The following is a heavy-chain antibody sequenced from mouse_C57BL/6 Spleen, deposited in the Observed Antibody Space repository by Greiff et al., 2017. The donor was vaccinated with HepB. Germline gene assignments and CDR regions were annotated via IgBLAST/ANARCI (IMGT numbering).Heavy chain of an antibody. CDR3: AGLRGGY. J-gene: IGHJ2*01. Sequence: QVQLQQPGAELVKPGASVKLSCKASGYTFTSYWMQWVKQRPGQGLEWIGEIDPSDSYTNYNQKFKGKATLTVDTSSSTAYMQLSSLTSEDSAVYYCAGLRGGYWGQGTTLTVSS. CDR1: GYTFTSYW. D-gene: IGHD2-4*01. CDR2: IDPSDSYT. V-gene: IGHV1-50*01.